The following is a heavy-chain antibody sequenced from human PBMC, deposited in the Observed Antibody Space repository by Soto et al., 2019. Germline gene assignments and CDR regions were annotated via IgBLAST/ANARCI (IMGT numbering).Heavy chain of an antibody. CDR3: ARDTYYYDSSGYDY. D-gene: IGHD3-22*01. Sequence: GGSLRLSCAASGFTFSSYSMNWVRQAPGKGLEWVSYISSSSSTIYYADSVKGRFTISRDNAKNSLYLQMNSLRDEDTAVYYCARDTYYYDSSGYDYWGQGTLVTVSS. V-gene: IGHV3-48*02. J-gene: IGHJ4*02. CDR2: ISSSSSTI. CDR1: GFTFSSYS.